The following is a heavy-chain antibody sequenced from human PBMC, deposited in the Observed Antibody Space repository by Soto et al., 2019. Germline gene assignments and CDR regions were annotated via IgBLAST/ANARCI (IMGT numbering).Heavy chain of an antibody. CDR2: INHSGST. Sequence: SETLSLTCAVYGGSFSGYYWSWIPQPPGKGLEWIGEINHSGSTNYNPSLKSRVTISVDTSKNQFSLKLSSVTAADTAVYYCARLLRYFDWLSTETQNYYYYYYMDVWGKGTTVTVSS. J-gene: IGHJ6*03. D-gene: IGHD3-9*01. CDR3: ARLLRYFDWLSTETQNYYYYYYMDV. V-gene: IGHV4-34*01. CDR1: GGSFSGYY.